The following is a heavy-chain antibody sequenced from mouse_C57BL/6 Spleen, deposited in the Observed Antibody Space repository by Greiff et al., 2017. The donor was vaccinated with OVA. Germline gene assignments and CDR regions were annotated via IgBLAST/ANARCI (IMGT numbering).Heavy chain of an antibody. CDR1: GYTFTDYE. Sequence: VQLQQSGAELVRPGASVTLSCKASGYTFTDYEMHWVKQTPVHGLEWIGAIDPDTGGTAYNQKFKGKAILTADKSSSTAYMELRSLTSEDSAVYDGTRAGLTGTTWFAYWGQGTLVTVSA. V-gene: IGHV1-15*01. CDR2: IDPDTGGT. CDR3: TRAGLTGTTWFAY. D-gene: IGHD4-1*01. J-gene: IGHJ3*01.